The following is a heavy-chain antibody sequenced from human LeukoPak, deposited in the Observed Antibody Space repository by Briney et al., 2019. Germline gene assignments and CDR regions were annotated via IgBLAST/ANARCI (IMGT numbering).Heavy chain of an antibody. CDR3: AKGRYYGSGSCSEY. D-gene: IGHD3-10*01. CDR2: ISGSGGST. CDR1: GFTFSSYA. V-gene: IGHV3-23*01. J-gene: IGHJ4*02. Sequence: GGSLRLSCPASGFTFSSYAMSWVRQAPGKGLEWVSAISGSGGSTYYADSVKGRFTVSRDNSKNTLYLQMNSLRAEDTAVYYCAKGRYYGSGSCSEYWGQGTLVTVSS.